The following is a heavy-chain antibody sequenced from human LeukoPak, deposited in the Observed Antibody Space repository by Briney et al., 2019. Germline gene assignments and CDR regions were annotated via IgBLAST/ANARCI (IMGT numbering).Heavy chain of an antibody. V-gene: IGHV4-31*03. J-gene: IGHJ6*02. CDR3: ARGGSIYYYYGMDV. CDR2: IYYSGST. CDR1: GDSISSGGYY. Sequence: PSQTLSLTCTVSGDSISSGGYYWSSIRQHPGKGLEWIGYIYYSGSTYYNPSLKSRVTISVDTSKNQFSLKLSSVTAADTAVYYCARGGSIYYYYGMDVWGQGTTVTVSS. D-gene: IGHD2/OR15-2a*01.